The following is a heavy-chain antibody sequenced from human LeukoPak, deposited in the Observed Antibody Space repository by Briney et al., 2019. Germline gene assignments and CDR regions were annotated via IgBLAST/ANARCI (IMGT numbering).Heavy chain of an antibody. V-gene: IGHV4-39*07. J-gene: IGHJ5*02. CDR3: ARDENGYVWGSFRA. D-gene: IGHD3-16*02. CDR1: GDSISSSSFY. Sequence: SETLSLTCTVSGDSISSSSFYWGWIRQPPGKGLEWIGSIYYSGSTYYNPSLESRVTMSLDTSKNQFSLKLSSVTAADTAVYYCARDENGYVWGSFRAWGQGTLVTVSS. CDR2: IYYSGST.